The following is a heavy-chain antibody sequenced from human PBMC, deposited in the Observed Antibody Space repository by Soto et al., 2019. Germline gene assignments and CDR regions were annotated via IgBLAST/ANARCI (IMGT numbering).Heavy chain of an antibody. CDR2: IYYSGST. Sequence: SETLSLTCTVSGGSISSGDYYWSWIRQPPGKGLEWIGYIYYSGSTYYKPSLKSRVTISVDTSKNQFSLKLSSVTAADTAVYYCARGRTSSPTPGDYWGQGTLVTVSS. V-gene: IGHV4-30-4*01. CDR1: GGSISSGDYY. D-gene: IGHD2-2*01. J-gene: IGHJ4*02. CDR3: ARGRTSSPTPGDY.